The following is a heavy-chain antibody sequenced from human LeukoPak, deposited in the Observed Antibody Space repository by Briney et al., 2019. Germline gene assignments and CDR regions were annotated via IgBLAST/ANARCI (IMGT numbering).Heavy chain of an antibody. J-gene: IGHJ4*02. CDR3: ARAGFTFPDYFGSFFDY. CDR2: INRDGSST. CDR1: GIIFSNYW. D-gene: IGHD3-10*01. V-gene: IGHV3-74*01. Sequence: GSLRLSCAASGIIFSNYWMHWVRQAPGKGLVWVSRINRDGSSTSYADSVKGRFTISRDNAKNSLYLQMNSLRAEDTAVYYCARAGFTFPDYFGSFFDYWGQGTLVTVSS.